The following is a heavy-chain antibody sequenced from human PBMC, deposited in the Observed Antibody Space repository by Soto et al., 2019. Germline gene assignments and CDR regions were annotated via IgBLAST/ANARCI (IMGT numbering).Heavy chain of an antibody. D-gene: IGHD3-3*01. CDR1: GFTFTSSA. V-gene: IGHV1-58*02. Sequence: ASVKVSCKASGFTFTSSAMQWVRQARGQRLEWIGWIVVGSGNTNYAQKFQERVTITRDMSTSTAYMELSSLRSEDTAVYYCAATKRPYYDFWSGYLSAFDIWGQGTMVTVSS. CDR3: AATKRPYYDFWSGYLSAFDI. J-gene: IGHJ3*02. CDR2: IVVGSGNT.